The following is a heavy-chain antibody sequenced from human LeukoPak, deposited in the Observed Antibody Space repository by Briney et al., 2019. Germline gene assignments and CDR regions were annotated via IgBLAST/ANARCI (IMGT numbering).Heavy chain of an antibody. CDR3: ARGEEVAVVDY. CDR2: IYHSGST. D-gene: IGHD6-19*01. J-gene: IGHJ4*02. V-gene: IGHV4-30-2*01. CDR1: GGSISSGGYS. Sequence: SETLSLTCTVSGGSISSGGYSWSWTRQPPGKGLEWIGYIYHSGSTYYNPSLKSRVTISVDTSKNQFSLKLSSVTAADTAVYYCARGEEVAVVDYWGQGTLVTVSS.